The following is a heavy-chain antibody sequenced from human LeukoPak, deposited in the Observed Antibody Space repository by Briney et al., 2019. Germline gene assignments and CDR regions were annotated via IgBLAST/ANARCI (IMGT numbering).Heavy chain of an antibody. Sequence: ASVKVSCKASGYTFTGYDINWVRQATGQGLEWMGWMNPNSGNTGYAQKFQGRVTMTRNTSISTAYMELSSLRSEDTAVYYCARGVSSGWYGFYYMDVWGKGTTVTVSS. J-gene: IGHJ6*03. CDR2: MNPNSGNT. CDR3: ARGVSSGWYGFYYMDV. D-gene: IGHD6-19*01. CDR1: GYTFTGYD. V-gene: IGHV1-8*01.